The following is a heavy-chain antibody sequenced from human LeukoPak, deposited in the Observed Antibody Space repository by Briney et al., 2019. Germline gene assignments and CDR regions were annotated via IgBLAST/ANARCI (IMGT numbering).Heavy chain of an antibody. CDR2: IYYSGST. Sequence: SQTLSLTCTVSGGSISSGGYYWSWIRQHPGKGLEWIGYIYYSGSTYYNPSLKSRVTKSVDTSKNQFSLKLSSVTAADTAVYYCAREAISIAAAVDYWGQGTLVTVSS. J-gene: IGHJ4*02. CDR3: AREAISIAAAVDY. V-gene: IGHV4-31*03. D-gene: IGHD6-13*01. CDR1: GGSISSGGYY.